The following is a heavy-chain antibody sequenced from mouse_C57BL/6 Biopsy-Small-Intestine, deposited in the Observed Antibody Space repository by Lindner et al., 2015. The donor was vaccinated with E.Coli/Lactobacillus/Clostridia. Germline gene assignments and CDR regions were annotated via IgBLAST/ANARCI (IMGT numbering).Heavy chain of an antibody. CDR2: ISSGGSYT. V-gene: IGHV5-6*01. CDR3: ARGDDGYYLFAY. J-gene: IGHJ3*01. Sequence: VQLQESGGDLVKPGGSLKLSCAASGFTFSSYGMSWVRQTPDKRLEWDATISSGGSYTYYPDSVKGRFTISRDNAKNTLYLQMSSLKSEDTAMYFCARGDDGYYLFAYWGQGTLVTVSA. D-gene: IGHD2-3*01. CDR1: GFTFSSYG.